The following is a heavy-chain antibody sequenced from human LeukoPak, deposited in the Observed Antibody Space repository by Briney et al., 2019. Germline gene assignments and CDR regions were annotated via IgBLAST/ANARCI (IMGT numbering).Heavy chain of an antibody. CDR1: GFTFSSYA. V-gene: IGHV3-23*01. J-gene: IGHJ2*01. Sequence: GGSLRLSCSASGFTFSSYAMSWVRQAPGKGLEWVSAISGSGGSTYYADSVKGRFTISRDNSKNTLYLQMNSLRAEDTAVYYCAKAKYGDYFPGYFDLWGRGTLVTVSS. CDR3: AKAKYGDYFPGYFDL. D-gene: IGHD4-17*01. CDR2: ISGSGGST.